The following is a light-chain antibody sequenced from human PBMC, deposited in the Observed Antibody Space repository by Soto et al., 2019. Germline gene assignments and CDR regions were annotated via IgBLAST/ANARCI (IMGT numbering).Light chain of an antibody. V-gene: IGLV2-14*01. CDR3: VSFTSGTTYV. Sequence: QSALAQPASVSDSPGQSITISCTGTSSDVGGSNHVSWYQQHPGKAPKLMIYDVTNRPSGVSHRFSGSKSGSTASLIISGLQAEDEADYYCVSFTSGTTYVFGTGTKVTVL. CDR2: DVT. J-gene: IGLJ1*01. CDR1: SSDVGGSNH.